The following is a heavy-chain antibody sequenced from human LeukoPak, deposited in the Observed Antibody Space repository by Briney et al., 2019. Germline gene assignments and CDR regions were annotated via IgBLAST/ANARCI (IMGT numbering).Heavy chain of an antibody. J-gene: IGHJ4*02. D-gene: IGHD3-10*01. V-gene: IGHV1-2*02. Sequence: ASVKVSCKASGYTFSGTGWYLYWPRQAPGQGLECMGWIYPHNGATDYAQKFQGRVAMTSDTSISTVYMELTRLRPDDTAVYYCARDGPAQMVDFDYWGQGTLVTVSS. CDR2: IYPHNGAT. CDR1: GYTFSGTGWY. CDR3: ARDGPAQMVDFDY.